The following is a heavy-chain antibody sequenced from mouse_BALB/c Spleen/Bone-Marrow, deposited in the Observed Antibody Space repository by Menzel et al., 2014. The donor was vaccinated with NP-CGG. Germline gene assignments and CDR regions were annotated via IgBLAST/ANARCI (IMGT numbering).Heavy chain of an antibody. D-gene: IGHD4-1*01. CDR2: INPGSGGT. Sequence: QVQLQQPGAELVRPGTSVKVSCKASGYAFTNYLIEWVKQRPGQGLEWIGVINPGSGGTNYNEKFKAKATLTADKSSSTAYMQLSSLTSDDSAVYFCARCLTGTSAMDYWGQGTSVTVS. V-gene: IGHV1-54*01. CDR3: ARCLTGTSAMDY. J-gene: IGHJ4*01. CDR1: GYAFTNYL.